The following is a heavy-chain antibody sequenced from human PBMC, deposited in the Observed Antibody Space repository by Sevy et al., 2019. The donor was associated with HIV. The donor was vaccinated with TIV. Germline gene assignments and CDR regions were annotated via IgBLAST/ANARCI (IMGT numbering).Heavy chain of an antibody. J-gene: IGHJ4*02. D-gene: IGHD3-10*01. V-gene: IGHV3-30*04. CDR1: GFTFSNYA. CDR3: ARDRWPPPNYYGSGSFYNDFDY. CDR2: ISYDGRNK. Sequence: GGSLRLSCAASGFTFSNYAIHWVRQAPGKGLEWVAVISYDGRNKYYADSVKGRFTVSRDNSKNTLYLKMNSLRAEDTAVYYCARDRWPPPNYYGSGSFYNDFDYWCQGTLVTVSS.